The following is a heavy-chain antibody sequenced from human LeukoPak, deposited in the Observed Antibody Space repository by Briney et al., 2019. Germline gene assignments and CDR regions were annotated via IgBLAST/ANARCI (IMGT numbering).Heavy chain of an antibody. J-gene: IGHJ6*03. CDR3: ARVVSRYYMDV. CDR1: GGSISSYY. V-gene: IGHV4-59*12. CDR2: IYYSGST. Sequence: SETLSLTCTVSGGSISSYYWSWIRQPPGKGLEWIGYIYYSGSTNYNPSLKSRVTISVDTSKNQFSLKLSSVTAADTAVYYCARVVSRYYMDVWGKGTTVTVSS. D-gene: IGHD3-3*02.